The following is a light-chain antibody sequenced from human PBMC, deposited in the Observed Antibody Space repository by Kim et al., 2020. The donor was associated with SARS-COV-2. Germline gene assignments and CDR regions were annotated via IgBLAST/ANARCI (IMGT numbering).Light chain of an antibody. CDR3: ATWDDSLNAWV. Sequence: GQRVTISCSGTNTNVVVNTVSWYQQFPGTAPKLLIYRNNQRPSGVPDRFSGSKSGTSASLALSGLLSEDEADYYCATWDDSLNAWVFGGGTQLTVL. J-gene: IGLJ3*02. V-gene: IGLV1-44*01. CDR1: NTNVVVNT. CDR2: RNN.